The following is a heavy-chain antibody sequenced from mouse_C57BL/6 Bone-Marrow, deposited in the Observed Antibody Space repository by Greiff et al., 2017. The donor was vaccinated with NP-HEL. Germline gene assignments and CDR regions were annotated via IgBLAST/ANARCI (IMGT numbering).Heavy chain of an antibody. Sequence: EVQLQQSGPGLVKPSQSLSLTCSVTGYSITSGYYWNWIRQFPGNKLEWMGYISYDGSNNYNPSLKNRIPITRDTSKNQFFLKLNSVTTEDTATYYCARGGITTVGKGFAYWGQGTLVTVSA. CDR2: ISYDGSN. J-gene: IGHJ3*01. D-gene: IGHD1-1*01. V-gene: IGHV3-6*01. CDR1: GYSITSGYY. CDR3: ARGGITTVGKGFAY.